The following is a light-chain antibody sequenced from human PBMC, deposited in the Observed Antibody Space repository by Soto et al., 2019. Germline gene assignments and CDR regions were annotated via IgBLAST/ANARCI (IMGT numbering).Light chain of an antibody. V-gene: IGKV1-5*03. CDR3: QQYNSYSKT. CDR2: KAS. CDR1: QSISSW. Sequence: IQMTQSPSTLSASVGDRVSITCRASQSISSWLAWYQQTPGKAPKLLIYKASSLESGVPSRFRGSGSGTEFTLTISSLKPDDFETYYCQQYNSYSKTFGQGTKVEI. J-gene: IGKJ1*01.